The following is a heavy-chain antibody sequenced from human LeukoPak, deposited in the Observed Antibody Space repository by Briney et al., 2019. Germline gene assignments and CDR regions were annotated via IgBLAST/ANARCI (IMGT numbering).Heavy chain of an antibody. CDR1: GFTFSSYS. D-gene: IGHD3-3*01. Sequence: PGGSLRLSCAASGFTFSSYSMNWVRQAPGKGLEWVSYISSSSSTIYYADSVKGRFTISRDNAKNSLYLQMNSLRAEDTAVYYCARDLAFGVVTHNFDCWGQGTLVTVSS. CDR2: ISSSSSTI. V-gene: IGHV3-48*01. CDR3: ARDLAFGVVTHNFDC. J-gene: IGHJ4*02.